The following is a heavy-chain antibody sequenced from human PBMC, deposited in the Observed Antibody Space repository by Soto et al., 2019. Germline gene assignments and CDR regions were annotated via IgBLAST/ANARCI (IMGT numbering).Heavy chain of an antibody. CDR1: GFTFSTSA. CDR3: VKEGGPGWFEP. Sequence: EVQLLESGGGLVQPGGSLRISCAASGFTFSTSAISWVRQSPGKGLEWVSVIGVNSPSIYYADSVKGRFTISRDNSKNTVYLQMNSLRVDDTAVYYCVKEGGPGWFEPWGQGTLVTVSS. J-gene: IGHJ5*02. V-gene: IGHV3-23*01. CDR2: IGVNSPSI.